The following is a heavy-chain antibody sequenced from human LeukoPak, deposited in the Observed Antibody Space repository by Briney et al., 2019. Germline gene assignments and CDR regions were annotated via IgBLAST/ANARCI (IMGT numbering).Heavy chain of an antibody. CDR3: ATTSSGWYERFDY. D-gene: IGHD6-19*01. V-gene: IGHV4-59*01. J-gene: IGHJ4*02. CDR2: IYYSGST. Sequence: SETLSLTCTVSGGSISSYYWSWIRQPPGKGLEWIGYIYYSGSTNYNPSLKSRVTISVDTSKNQFSLKLSSVTAADTAVYYCATTSSGWYERFDYWGRGTLVTVSS. CDR1: GGSISSYY.